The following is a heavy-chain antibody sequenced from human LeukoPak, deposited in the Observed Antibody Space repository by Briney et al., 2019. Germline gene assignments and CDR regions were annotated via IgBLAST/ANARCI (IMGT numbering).Heavy chain of an antibody. CDR3: AGNLGIWDAFDI. D-gene: IGHD7-27*01. Sequence: SETLSLTCAVSGGSISSGGYSWSWIRQPPGKGLEWIGYIYHSGSTYYNPSLKSRVTISVDRSKNQFSLKLSSVTAADTAVYYCAGNLGIWDAFDIWGQGTMVTVSS. CDR1: GGSISSGGYS. J-gene: IGHJ3*02. V-gene: IGHV4-30-2*01. CDR2: IYHSGST.